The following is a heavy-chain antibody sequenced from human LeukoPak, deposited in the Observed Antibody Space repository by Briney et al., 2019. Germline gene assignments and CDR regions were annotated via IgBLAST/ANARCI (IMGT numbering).Heavy chain of an antibody. D-gene: IGHD4-17*01. CDR2: IRYDGSNK. Sequence: GGSLRLSCAASGFTFSSYGMYWVRQAPGKGLEWVAFIRYDGSNKYYADSVKGRFTISRDNSKKTLYLQMNSLRTEDTAVYYCARGDYGDPNYWGQGTLVTVSS. J-gene: IGHJ4*02. CDR1: GFTFSSYG. CDR3: ARGDYGDPNY. V-gene: IGHV3-30*02.